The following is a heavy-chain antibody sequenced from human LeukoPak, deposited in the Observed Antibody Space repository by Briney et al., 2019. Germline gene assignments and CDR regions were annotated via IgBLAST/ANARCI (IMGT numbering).Heavy chain of an antibody. CDR2: IYTSGST. CDR3: ARTLPEAYCSSTSCPYCFDY. Sequence: ETSETLSLTCTVSGGSISSYYWSWIRQPAGKGLEWIGRIYTSGSTNYNPSLKSRVTMSVDTSKNQFSLKLSSVTAADTAVYYCARTLPEAYCSSTSCPYCFDYWGQGTLVTVPS. D-gene: IGHD2-2*01. CDR1: GGSISSYY. J-gene: IGHJ4*02. V-gene: IGHV4-4*07.